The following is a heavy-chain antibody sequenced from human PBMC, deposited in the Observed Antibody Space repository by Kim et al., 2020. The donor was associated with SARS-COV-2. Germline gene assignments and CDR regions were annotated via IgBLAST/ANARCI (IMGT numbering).Heavy chain of an antibody. CDR3: ARGEDLNY. J-gene: IGHJ4*02. V-gene: IGHV3-53*01. Sequence: GGITYYADAVKGRFTISRDNAKSTLYLTVNSLSAEDPAVYYCARGEDLNYWGQGTLVTVSS. D-gene: IGHD2-15*01. CDR2: GGIT.